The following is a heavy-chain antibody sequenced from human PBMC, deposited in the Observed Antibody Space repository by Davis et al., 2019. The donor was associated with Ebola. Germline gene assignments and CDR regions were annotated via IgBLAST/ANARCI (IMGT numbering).Heavy chain of an antibody. CDR2: IRNKVYSYAT. Sequence: GGSLRLSCAASGFTFSDHYMDWVRQAPGKGLEWVGRIRNKVYSYATEYAASVKGRFAFSRDDSKNSLYLQMNSLKIEDTAVYYCARDAMDDIVVVVAGAHSDYWGQGTLVTVSS. D-gene: IGHD2-15*01. CDR1: GFTFSDHY. V-gene: IGHV3-72*01. CDR3: ARDAMDDIVVVVAGAHSDY. J-gene: IGHJ4*02.